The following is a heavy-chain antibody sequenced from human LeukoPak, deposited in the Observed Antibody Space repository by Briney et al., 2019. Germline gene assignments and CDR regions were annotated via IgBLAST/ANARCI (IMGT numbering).Heavy chain of an antibody. J-gene: IGHJ6*02. CDR3: AREESSGWYYGMDV. D-gene: IGHD6-19*01. V-gene: IGHV4-59*01. CDR2: IYYSGST. CDR1: GGSISSYY. Sequence: SETLSLACTVSGGSISSYYWSWIRHPPGKGLEGIGYIYYSGSTNYNPSLKSRVTISVDTSKNQFSLKLSSVTAADTAVYYCAREESSGWYYGMDVWGQGTTVTVSS.